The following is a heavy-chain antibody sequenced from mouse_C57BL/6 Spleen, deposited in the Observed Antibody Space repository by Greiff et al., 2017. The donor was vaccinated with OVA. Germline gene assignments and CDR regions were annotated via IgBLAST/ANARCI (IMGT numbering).Heavy chain of an antibody. CDR3: ARGSGYVFDY. J-gene: IGHJ2*01. Sequence: QVQLKESGAELVRPGTSVKMSCKASGYTFTNYWIGWAKQRPGHGLEWIGDIYPGGGYTNYNEKFKGKATLTADKSSSTAYMQFSSLTSEDSAIYYCARGSGYVFDYWGQGTTLTVSS. V-gene: IGHV1-63*01. CDR1: GYTFTNYW. D-gene: IGHD3-2*02. CDR2: IYPGGGYT.